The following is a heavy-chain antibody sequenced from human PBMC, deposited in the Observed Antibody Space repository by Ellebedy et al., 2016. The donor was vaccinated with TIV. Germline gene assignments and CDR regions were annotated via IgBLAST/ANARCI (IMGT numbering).Heavy chain of an antibody. V-gene: IGHV4-39*01. CDR1: GGSISSSSYY. CDR2: IYYSGST. J-gene: IGHJ4*02. CDR3: ARQPRGLTRFLEWSLDY. Sequence: SETLSLTXTVSGGSISSSSYYWGWIRQPPGKGLEWIGSIYYSGSTYYNPSLKSRVTISVDTSKNQFSLKLSSVTAADTAVYYCARQPRGLTRFLEWSLDYWGQGTLVTVSS. D-gene: IGHD3-3*01.